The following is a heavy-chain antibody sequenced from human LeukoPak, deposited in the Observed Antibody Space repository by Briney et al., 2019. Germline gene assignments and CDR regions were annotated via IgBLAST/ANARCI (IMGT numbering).Heavy chain of an antibody. Sequence: ASVTVSYKASGYTFTSYGISWVRQAPGQGLEWMGWISAYNGNTNYAQRLQGRVTMTTDTSTSTAYMELRSLRSDDTAVYYCARDLPRQRSGYDSIDYWGQGTLVTVSS. CDR3: ARDLPRQRSGYDSIDY. CDR2: ISAYNGNT. J-gene: IGHJ4*02. V-gene: IGHV1-18*01. CDR1: GYTFTSYG. D-gene: IGHD5-12*01.